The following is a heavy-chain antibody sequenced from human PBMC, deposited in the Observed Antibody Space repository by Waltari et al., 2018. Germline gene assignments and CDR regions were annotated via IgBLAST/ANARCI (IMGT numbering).Heavy chain of an antibody. CDR3: AREAGAALPFDA. CDR1: GFTFSDFH. CDR2: LSYDGLDK. D-gene: IGHD1-26*01. J-gene: IGHJ4*02. Sequence: QVQLVESGGGVVHPGRSLRLSCAVSGFTFSDFHMHWVRQAPGKGIEWVTSLSYDGLDKYYADFVKGRFTISRDNSKNTLYLEMTSLRPDDTAVYYCAREAGAALPFDAWGQGTLVTVST. V-gene: IGHV3-30*01.